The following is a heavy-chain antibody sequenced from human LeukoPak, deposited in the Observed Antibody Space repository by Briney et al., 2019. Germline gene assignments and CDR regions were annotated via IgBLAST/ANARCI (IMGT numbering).Heavy chain of an antibody. D-gene: IGHD1-26*01. V-gene: IGHV1-2*02. CDR1: GYTFTGYY. CDR3: AKSPSQVPYYYFDY. J-gene: IGHJ4*02. Sequence: GASVKVSCKASGYTFTGYYMHWVRQAPGQGLEWMGWINPNSGGTNYAQKFQGRVTMTRDTSISTAYMELSRLRSDDTAVYYCAKSPSQVPYYYFDYWGQGTLVTVSS. CDR2: INPNSGGT.